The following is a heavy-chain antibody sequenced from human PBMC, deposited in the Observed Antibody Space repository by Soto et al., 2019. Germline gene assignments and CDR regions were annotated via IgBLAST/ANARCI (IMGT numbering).Heavy chain of an antibody. CDR1: GFSLSTSGVG. J-gene: IGHJ4*02. Sequence: QITLKESGPTLVKPTQTLTLTCTFSGFSLSTSGVGVGWIRQPPGQALEWLALIYWDDDKRYSPSLKSRLTITRDTSKNQLVLTMTNMDPVDTATYYCAHRTWRTEIFDYWGQGTLVTVSS. CDR3: AHRTWRTEIFDY. CDR2: IYWDDDK. D-gene: IGHD2-2*01. V-gene: IGHV2-5*02.